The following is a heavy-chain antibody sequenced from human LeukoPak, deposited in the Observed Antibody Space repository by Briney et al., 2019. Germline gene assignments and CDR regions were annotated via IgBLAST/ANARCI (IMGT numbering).Heavy chain of an antibody. J-gene: IGHJ4*02. CDR2: IYSDGST. V-gene: IGHV3-53*01. D-gene: IGHD3-10*01. CDR1: GFSISSHN. CDR3: ARGATGDC. Sequence: GGSLRLSCEASGFSISSHNMNWVRQAPGKGLEWVAVIYSDGSTDFADSVKGRFTISRDNAKNSLYLQMNSLRAEDTAVYYCARGATGDCWGQGTLVTVSS.